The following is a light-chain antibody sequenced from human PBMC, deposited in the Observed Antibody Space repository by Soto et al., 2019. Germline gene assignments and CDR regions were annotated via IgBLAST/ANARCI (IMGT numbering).Light chain of an antibody. CDR3: QQYDRYPRT. Sequence: DIQMTQFPSSVSASVGDRVNITCRASQGISTWLAWYQQKPERAPKSLIYGASRLQSGVPPRFRGSGSETDFTLTISGLQPEDFATSYCQQYDRYPRTFGQGTKVEIK. J-gene: IGKJ1*01. CDR2: GAS. V-gene: IGKV1D-16*01. CDR1: QGISTW.